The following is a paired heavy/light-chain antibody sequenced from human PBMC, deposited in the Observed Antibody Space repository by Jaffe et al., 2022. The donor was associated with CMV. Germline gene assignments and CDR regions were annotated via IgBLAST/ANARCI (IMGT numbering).Light chain of an antibody. CDR1: YSFSTSY. J-gene: IGKJ1*01. CDR3: QQCGSSPWT. Sequence: EIVLTQSPGTLSLSPGERATLSCRASYSFSTSYLAWYQQKPGQAPRLLIYGATSRATGIPERFSGSGSGMHFTLTISRLEPEDSAVYYCQQCGSSPWTFGQGTKVEIK. CDR2: GAT. V-gene: IGKV3-20*01.
Heavy chain of an antibody. CDR3: ARHGKGPYWSGVFGWFDS. CDR1: GDSISPYF. CDR2: VSQSGGT. V-gene: IGHV4-59*08. J-gene: IGHJ5*01. D-gene: IGHD2-15*01. Sequence: QVQMQESGPGLLKPSETLSLSCNVSGDSISPYFWSWIRQSPGKGLEWIGFVSQSGGTKYNPSLESRVAMSLDTSKNQVSLRLTSVTAADTAVYYCARHGKGPYWSGVFGWFDSWGQGTLVTVSS.